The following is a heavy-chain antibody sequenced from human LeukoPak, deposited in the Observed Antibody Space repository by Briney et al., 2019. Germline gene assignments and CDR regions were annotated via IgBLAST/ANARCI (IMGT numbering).Heavy chain of an antibody. CDR1: GFTFSSSW. CDR2: ISTYGSTT. D-gene: IGHD3-16*01. J-gene: IGHJ3*02. CDR3: ASRVMAVNGFDI. V-gene: IGHV3-74*01. Sequence: PGGSLRLSCAASGFTFSSSWMHWVRQAPGKGLEWVSRISTYGSTTTYADSVKGRFTISRDNAENTLYLQMNRLRAEDTAVYYCASRVMAVNGFDIWGQGTMVTVSS.